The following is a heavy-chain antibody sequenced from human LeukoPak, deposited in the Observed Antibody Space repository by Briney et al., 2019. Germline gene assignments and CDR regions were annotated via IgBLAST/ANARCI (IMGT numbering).Heavy chain of an antibody. CDR1: GYSFTSYW. Sequence: GESLKISCKGSGYSFTSYWIGWVRQMPGKGLEWMGIIYPGDSDTRYSPSFQGQVTISADKSISTAYLQWSSLKASDTAMYYCARSVGYYDSSGYYYYYYYYMDVWGKGTTVTVSS. V-gene: IGHV5-51*01. D-gene: IGHD3-22*01. CDR3: ARSVGYYDSSGYYYYYYYYMDV. CDR2: IYPGDSDT. J-gene: IGHJ6*03.